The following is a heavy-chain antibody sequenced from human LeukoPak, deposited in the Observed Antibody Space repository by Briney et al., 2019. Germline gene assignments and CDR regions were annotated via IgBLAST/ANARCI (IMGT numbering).Heavy chain of an antibody. Sequence: SVKVSCKASGGTFSSYAISWVRQAPGQGLEWMGGIIPIFGTANYAQKFQGRVTITTDESTSTAYMELSSLRSEDTAVYYCAKGVRDGYSLRFDYWGQEPWSPSPQ. D-gene: IGHD5-24*01. J-gene: IGHJ4*01. CDR2: IIPIFGTA. CDR1: GGTFSSYA. CDR3: AKGVRDGYSLRFDY. V-gene: IGHV1-69*05.